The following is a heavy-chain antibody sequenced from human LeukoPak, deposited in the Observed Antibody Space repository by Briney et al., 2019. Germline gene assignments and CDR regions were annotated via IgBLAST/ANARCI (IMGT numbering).Heavy chain of an antibody. J-gene: IGHJ4*02. Sequence: GGSLRLSCAASGFVVNSKYMSWIRRAPGKELEWVSVMYSGGTAFYSDSVRGRFTISRDNSKNTLYLQMSGLKVEDTAVYYCARSIPGPHCGGDGCPPTLTPFDLWGQGTLVTVSS. CDR3: ARSIPGPHCGGDGCPPTLTPFDL. D-gene: IGHD2-21*01. CDR2: MYSGGTA. CDR1: GFVVNSKY. V-gene: IGHV3-53*01.